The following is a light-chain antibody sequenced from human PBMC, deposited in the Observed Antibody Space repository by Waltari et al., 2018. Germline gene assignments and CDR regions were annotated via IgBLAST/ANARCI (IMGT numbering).Light chain of an antibody. J-gene: IGLJ2*01. V-gene: IGLV1-40*01. CDR3: QSYDSSLSGVV. Sequence: QSVLTQPPSVSAAPGQRVTISCTGSSSNIGAGYDVQWYQHLPGAAPELLIYANTRRPSGVPDRIAASKSGTSASLAIAGLQAADEAVYSCQSYDSSLSGVVFGGGTKLAVL. CDR2: ANT. CDR1: SSNIGAGYD.